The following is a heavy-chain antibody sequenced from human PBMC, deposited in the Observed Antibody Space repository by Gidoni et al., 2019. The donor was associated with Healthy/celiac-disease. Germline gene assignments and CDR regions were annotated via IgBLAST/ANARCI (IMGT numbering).Heavy chain of an antibody. J-gene: IGHJ1*01. CDR3: TRQELRAPPFFQH. CDR1: GFTFSGSA. Sequence: EVQLVESGGGLVQPGGSLKLPCAASGFTFSGSAMHWVRQASGKGLEWFGGIRSKANSYATAYAASVKGRFTISRDDSKNTAYLQMNSLKTEDTAVYYFTRQELRAPPFFQHWGQGTLVTVSS. V-gene: IGHV3-73*01. CDR2: IRSKANSYAT. D-gene: IGHD1-26*01.